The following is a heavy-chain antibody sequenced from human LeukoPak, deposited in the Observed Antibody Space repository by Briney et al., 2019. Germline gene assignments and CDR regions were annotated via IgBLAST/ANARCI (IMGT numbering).Heavy chain of an antibody. V-gene: IGHV1-2*06. CDR2: INPNSGGT. CDR3: ARFVPLTMVRGVIITDYYMDV. D-gene: IGHD3-10*01. Sequence: SVKVSCKASGYTFTGYYMHWVRQAPGQGLEWMGRINPNSGGTNYAQKFQGRVTMTRDTSISTAYMELSRLRSDDTAVYYCARFVPLTMVRGVIITDYYMDVWGKGTTVTVSS. J-gene: IGHJ6*03. CDR1: GYTFTGYY.